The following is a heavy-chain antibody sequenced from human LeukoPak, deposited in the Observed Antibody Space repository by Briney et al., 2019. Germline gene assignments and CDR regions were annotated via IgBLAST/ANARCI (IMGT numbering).Heavy chain of an antibody. CDR1: GYTFTGYY. CDR3: ARPYYDFWSGGVDYYYYYMDV. V-gene: IGHV1-2*02. J-gene: IGHJ6*03. CDR2: INPNSGGT. Sequence: ASVKVSCKASGYTFTGYYMHWVRQAPGQGLEWMGWINPNSGGTNYAQKFQGRVTMTRDTSISTAYMELSRLRSDDTAVYYCARPYYDFWSGGVDYYYYYMDVWGKGTTVTVSS. D-gene: IGHD3-3*01.